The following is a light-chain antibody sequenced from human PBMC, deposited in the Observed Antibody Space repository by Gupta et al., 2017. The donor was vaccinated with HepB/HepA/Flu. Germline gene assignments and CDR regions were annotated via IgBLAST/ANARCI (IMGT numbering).Light chain of an antibody. J-gene: IGKJ4*01. CDR2: DAS. CDR1: QSVSSY. V-gene: IGKV3-11*01. Sequence: DIALTQSPATLSLSPGDSATLSCRASQSVSSYLAWYQQKPGQAPRLLIYDASKRATGIPARFSGSGSGTDFTLTISSLEPEDFAVYYCQQRSNWPLTFGEGTKVEIK. CDR3: QQRSNWPLT.